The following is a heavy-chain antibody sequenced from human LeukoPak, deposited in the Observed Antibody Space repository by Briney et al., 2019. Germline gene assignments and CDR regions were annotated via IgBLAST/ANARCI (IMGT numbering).Heavy chain of an antibody. J-gene: IGHJ6*02. Sequence: ASVKVSCKASGYAFTGYYMHWVRQAPGQGLEWMGWINPNSGGTNYAQKFQGRVTMTRDTSISTAYMELSRLRSDDTAVYYCASPTNSYGYYYCYGMDVWGQGTTVTVSS. D-gene: IGHD5-18*01. V-gene: IGHV1-2*02. CDR2: INPNSGGT. CDR3: ASPTNSYGYYYCYGMDV. CDR1: GYAFTGYY.